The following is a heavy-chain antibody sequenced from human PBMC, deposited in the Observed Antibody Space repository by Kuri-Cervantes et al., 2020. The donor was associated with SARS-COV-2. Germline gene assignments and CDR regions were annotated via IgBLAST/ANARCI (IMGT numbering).Heavy chain of an antibody. CDR3: ARDLRLGKSLDY. D-gene: IGHD7-27*01. V-gene: IGHV3-21*01. CDR2: TSSSSSYI. Sequence: GESLKISCAASGFTFSSYSMNWVRQAPGKGLEWVSSTSSSSSYIYYADSVKGRFIISRDNAKNSLYLQMNSLRAEDTAVYYCARDLRLGKSLDYWGQGTLVTVSS. J-gene: IGHJ4*02. CDR1: GFTFSSYS.